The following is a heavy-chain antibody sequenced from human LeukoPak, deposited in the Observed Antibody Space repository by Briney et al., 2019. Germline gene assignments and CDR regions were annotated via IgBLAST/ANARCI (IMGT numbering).Heavy chain of an antibody. CDR1: GFTFSTYS. J-gene: IGHJ4*02. CDR2: ISSSSSTI. V-gene: IGHV3-48*04. CDR3: ARDRYPFGTGKFDY. Sequence: GGSLRLSCAASGFTFSTYSMNWVRQAPGKGLEWVSYISSSSSTIYYADSVKGRFTISRDNAKNSLYLQMNSLRAEDTAVYYCARDRYPFGTGKFDYWGQGTLVTVSS. D-gene: IGHD1-1*01.